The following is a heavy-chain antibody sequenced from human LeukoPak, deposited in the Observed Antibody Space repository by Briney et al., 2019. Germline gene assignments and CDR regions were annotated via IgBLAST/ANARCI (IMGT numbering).Heavy chain of an antibody. CDR1: GFTFSSYS. D-gene: IGHD3-3*01. Sequence: GGSLRLSCAASGFTFSSYSMNWVRQAPGKGLEWVSYISSSSSTIYYADSVKGRFTISRDNAKNSLYLQMNSLRAEDTAVYYCATKYYDFWSGYSYYFDYWAREPWSPSPQ. V-gene: IGHV3-48*04. J-gene: IGHJ4*02. CDR2: ISSSSSTI. CDR3: ATKYYDFWSGYSYYFDY.